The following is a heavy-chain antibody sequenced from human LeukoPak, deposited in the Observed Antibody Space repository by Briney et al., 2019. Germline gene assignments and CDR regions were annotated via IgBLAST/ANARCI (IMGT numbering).Heavy chain of an antibody. CDR1: GFTFSSYA. D-gene: IGHD3-22*01. V-gene: IGHV3-23*01. Sequence: PGGSLRLSCAASGFTFSSYAMSWVRQAPGKGLEWVSAISGSGGSTYYADSVKGRFTISRDNSKNTLYLQMNSLRAEDTAVYYCAKEADYYDSSGYYSFDYWGQGTLVTVSS. CDR2: ISGSGGST. J-gene: IGHJ4*02. CDR3: AKEADYYDSSGYYSFDY.